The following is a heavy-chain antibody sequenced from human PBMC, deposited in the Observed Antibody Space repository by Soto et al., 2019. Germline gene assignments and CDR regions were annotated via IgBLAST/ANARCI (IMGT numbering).Heavy chain of an antibody. V-gene: IGHV3-74*01. CDR1: GFTFSSYW. D-gene: IGHD1-26*01. CDR3: ARILVGTTGYGMDV. J-gene: IGHJ6*02. CDR2: INHDGSIT. Sequence: PGGSLRLSCAASGFTFSSYWMHWVRQGPGKGLVWVAHINHDGSITRYADSVKGRFTISRDNAKNTLYLQMNSLRAEDTAVYYCARILVGTTGYGMDVWGQGTTVTVSS.